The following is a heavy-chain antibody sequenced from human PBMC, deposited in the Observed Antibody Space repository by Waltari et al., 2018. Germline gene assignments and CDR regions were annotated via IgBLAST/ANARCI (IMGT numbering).Heavy chain of an antibody. CDR2: ISIDGSNK. V-gene: IGHV3-30-3*01. Sequence: QVQLVESGGGVVQPGRSRRLSCAASGFTFRPSAMPWVRQAPGKGLEWVAVISIDGSNKYYPDSVKGRFTISRDNSKNTLYLQMNSLRAEDTAVYYCARDADIVVVVAATGFDYWGQGTLVTVSS. D-gene: IGHD2-15*01. J-gene: IGHJ4*02. CDR1: GFTFRPSA. CDR3: ARDADIVVVVAATGFDY.